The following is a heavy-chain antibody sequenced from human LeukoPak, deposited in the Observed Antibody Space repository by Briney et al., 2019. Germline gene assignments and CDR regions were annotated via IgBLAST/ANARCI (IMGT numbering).Heavy chain of an antibody. CDR1: GGSFSGYY. Sequence: PSETLSLTCAVYGGSFSGYYWSWIRQPPGKGLEWIGEIYHSGSTNYNPSLKSRVTISVDKSKNQFSLKLSSVTAADTAVYYCARESYGDYWYFDLWGRGTLVTVSS. V-gene: IGHV4-34*01. D-gene: IGHD4-17*01. J-gene: IGHJ2*01. CDR3: ARESYGDYWYFDL. CDR2: IYHSGST.